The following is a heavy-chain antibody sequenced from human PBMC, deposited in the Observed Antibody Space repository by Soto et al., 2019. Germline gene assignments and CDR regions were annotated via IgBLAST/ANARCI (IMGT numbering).Heavy chain of an antibody. CDR3: ARDFRGLGKRRPCDF. CDR2: IHYTGRF. V-gene: IGHV4-61*03. Sequence: QVQLQESGPGLVKPSETLSLTCTVSGVSVTSGSYYWSWVRQPPGGGLEWIGYIHYTGRFGYNPSGRGRVTISIATYAKLFFLTLSCVNAEDTDLYYCARDFRGLGKRRPCDFGGQGPLVAVSS. CDR1: GVSVTSGSYY. D-gene: IGHD3-9*01. J-gene: IGHJ4*02.